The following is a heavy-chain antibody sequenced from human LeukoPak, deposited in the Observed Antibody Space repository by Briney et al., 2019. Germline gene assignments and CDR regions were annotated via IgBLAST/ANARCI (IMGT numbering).Heavy chain of an antibody. CDR2: ISSSSSYI. CDR3: VRGRFCSSGGCYGDY. J-gene: IGHJ4*02. D-gene: IGHD2-15*01. CDR1: GFTFSSYS. Sequence: GGSLRLSCAASGFTFSSYSMNWVRQAPGKGLEWVSSISSSSSYIYYADSVKGRFTISRDNAKNSLYLQMNSLRAEDTAVYYCVRGRFCSSGGCYGDYWGQGTLVTVSS. V-gene: IGHV3-21*01.